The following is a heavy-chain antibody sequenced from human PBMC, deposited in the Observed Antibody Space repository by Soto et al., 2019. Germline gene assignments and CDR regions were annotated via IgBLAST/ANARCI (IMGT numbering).Heavy chain of an antibody. CDR2: MQPSSGRT. J-gene: IGHJ4*02. CDR1: GYSFTSLD. D-gene: IGHD1-26*01. CDR3: ARGVTEGVDY. Sequence: ASVKVSCKASGYSFTSLDINWVRQTTGQGLEWMGWMQPSSGRTGYAQKFQGRVTMTRDTSINTAYMELSSLTSDDTAFYYCARGVTEGVDYWGQGTLGTVSS. V-gene: IGHV1-8*01.